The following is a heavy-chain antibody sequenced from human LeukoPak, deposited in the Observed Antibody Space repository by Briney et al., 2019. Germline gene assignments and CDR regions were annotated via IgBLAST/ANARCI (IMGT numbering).Heavy chain of an antibody. CDR2: INPNTGGT. J-gene: IGHJ4*02. Sequence: PGASVKVSCKASGYTFTDYYIKWVRQAPGQGPEWMGWINPNTGGTNYAQKFQGRVTMTRDTSISTAYLELSRLRSDDTAMYYCASLGDKCGSGSRSPLDYWGQGTLVTVSS. CDR3: ASLGDKCGSGSRSPLDY. D-gene: IGHD3-10*01. CDR1: GYTFTDYY. V-gene: IGHV1-2*02.